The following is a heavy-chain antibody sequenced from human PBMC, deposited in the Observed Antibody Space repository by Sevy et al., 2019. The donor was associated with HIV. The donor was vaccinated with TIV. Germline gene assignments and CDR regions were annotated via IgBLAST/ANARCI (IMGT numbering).Heavy chain of an antibody. J-gene: IGHJ6*02. V-gene: IGHV3-23*01. Sequence: GGSLRLSCVGSGFTFREYSMNWVRQAPGKGLEWVSALGDSGAATYYADSVKGRFTISRDNSKNTLFLQLNSLRAEDTAVYYCARVVGALPGYYYGMDVWGQGTTVTVSS. CDR3: ARVVGALPGYYYGMDV. D-gene: IGHD1-26*01. CDR2: LGDSGAAT. CDR1: GFTFREYS.